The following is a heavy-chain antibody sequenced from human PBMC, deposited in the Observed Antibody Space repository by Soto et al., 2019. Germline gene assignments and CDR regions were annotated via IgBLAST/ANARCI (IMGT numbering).Heavy chain of an antibody. V-gene: IGHV3-23*01. CDR1: GFSFSNYV. CDR2: FSAGGRA. J-gene: IGHJ4*01. CDR3: AKESMPEHYGHTLFDY. D-gene: IGHD4-17*01. Sequence: EVQLLESGGGLVQPGGSLRLSCEASGFSFSNYVLSWVRQSPGKGLEWVSTFSAGGRAYYADSVKGRFTIAKDTSKNTLHLQASSLRAEDTAVYYWAKESMPEHYGHTLFDYWGHGTRVTVAS.